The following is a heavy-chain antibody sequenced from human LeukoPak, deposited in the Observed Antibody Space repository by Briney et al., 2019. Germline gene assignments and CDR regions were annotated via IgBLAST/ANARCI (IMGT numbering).Heavy chain of an antibody. CDR2: INNNGGNT. V-gene: IGHV3-23*01. Sequence: GGSLRLSCAASGNYWMHWVRQAPGKGLEWFSTINNNGGNTYYADSVKGRSTISRDNSKNTLYLQMNSLRAEDTAVYYCAKDVYWGQGTLVTVSS. CDR1: GNYW. CDR3: AKDVY. J-gene: IGHJ4*02.